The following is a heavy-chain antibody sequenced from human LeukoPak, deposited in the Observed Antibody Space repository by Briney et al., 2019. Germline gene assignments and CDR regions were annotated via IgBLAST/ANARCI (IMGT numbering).Heavy chain of an antibody. Sequence: QAGGSLRLSRAASGFTFSSYGMHWVRQAPGKGLEWVAFIRYDGSNKYYADSVKGRFTISRDNSKNTLYLQMNSLRAEDTAVYYCAKLFSGYPDYWGQGTLVTVSS. CDR2: IRYDGSNK. CDR3: AKLFSGYPDY. J-gene: IGHJ4*02. V-gene: IGHV3-30*02. CDR1: GFTFSSYG. D-gene: IGHD3-22*01.